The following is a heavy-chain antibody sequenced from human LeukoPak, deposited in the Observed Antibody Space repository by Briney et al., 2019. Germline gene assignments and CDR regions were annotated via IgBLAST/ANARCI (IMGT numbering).Heavy chain of an antibody. J-gene: IGHJ3*02. Sequence: PSETLSLTCTVSGGSISSGGYYWSWIRQHPGKGLEWIGYIYYSGSTYYNPSLKSRVTISVDTSKNQFSLKLSSVTAADTAVYYCARDLWLGYPPHAFGENAPDAFDIWGQGTMVTVSS. D-gene: IGHD3-10*01. CDR1: GGSISSGGYY. V-gene: IGHV4-31*03. CDR2: IYYSGST. CDR3: ARDLWLGYPPHAFGENAPDAFDI.